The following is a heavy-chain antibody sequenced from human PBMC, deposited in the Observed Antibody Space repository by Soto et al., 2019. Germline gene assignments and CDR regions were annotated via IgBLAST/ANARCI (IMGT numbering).Heavy chain of an antibody. V-gene: IGHV2-5*01. J-gene: IGHJ1*01. CDR2: NFWNDDK. CDR1: GFSLRTGGVA. CDR3: AYIVQIVPSANEYFHH. D-gene: IGHD1-26*01. Sequence: SGPTLVNPTHTLTLTCTFSGFSLRTGGVAVGWIRQPPGKTLDWLALNFWNDDKRYKSSLKTRLTIAKDTSKNQVVLTMTNMDRVDTARYYCAYIVQIVPSANEYFHHLGQGTLVTLSS.